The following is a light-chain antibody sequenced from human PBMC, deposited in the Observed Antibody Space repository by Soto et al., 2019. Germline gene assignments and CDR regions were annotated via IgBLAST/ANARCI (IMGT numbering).Light chain of an antibody. CDR1: SGDVGGYNF. V-gene: IGLV2-14*01. J-gene: IGLJ1*01. CDR3: NSYTSSSALYV. CDR2: DVS. Sequence: QSALTQPASVSGSPGQSITISCTGTSGDVGGYNFVSWYQQHPGKAPKLMIYDVSNRPSGVSNRFSGAKSGNTASLTISGLQAEDEDDYYCNSYTSSSALYVFGTGTKLTVL.